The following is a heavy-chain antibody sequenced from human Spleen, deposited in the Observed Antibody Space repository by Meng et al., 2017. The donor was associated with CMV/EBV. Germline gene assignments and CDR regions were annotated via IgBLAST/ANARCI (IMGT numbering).Heavy chain of an antibody. Sequence: ASVKVSCKASGYIYTGYYMEWVRQAPGQGLEWMGWISAYNGNTNYAQKLQGRVTMTTDTSTSTAYMELRSLRSDDTAVYYCARERATVTTGFDYWGQGTLVTVSS. CDR3: ARERATVTTGFDY. V-gene: IGHV1-18*01. J-gene: IGHJ4*02. D-gene: IGHD4-11*01. CDR1: GYIYTGYY. CDR2: ISAYNGNT.